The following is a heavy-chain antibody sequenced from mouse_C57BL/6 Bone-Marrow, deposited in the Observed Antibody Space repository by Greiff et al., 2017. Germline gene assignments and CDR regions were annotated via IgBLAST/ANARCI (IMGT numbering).Heavy chain of an antibody. CDR3: ARWKSMRWLLSPVMDY. CDR1: GFTFSDYG. CDR2: ISNLAYSI. J-gene: IGHJ4*01. D-gene: IGHD2-3*01. V-gene: IGHV5-15*01. Sequence: EVQLQESGGGLVQPGGSLKLSCAASGFTFSDYGMAWVRQAPRKGPEWVAFISNLAYSIYYADSLTGRFTISRENAKDTLYLEMSRLRSEDTAMDYCARWKSMRWLLSPVMDYWGKGTSVTVSS.